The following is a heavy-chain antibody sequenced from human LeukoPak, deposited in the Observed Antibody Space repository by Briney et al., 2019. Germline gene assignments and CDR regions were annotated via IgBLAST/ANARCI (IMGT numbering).Heavy chain of an antibody. CDR2: INHSGST. CDR1: GFTFSNAW. D-gene: IGHD2-21*01. V-gene: IGHV4-4*02. CDR3: VQNRNFDWYY. J-gene: IGHJ4*02. Sequence: GSLRLSCAASGFTFSNAWMSWVRQAPGKGLEWIGEINHSGSTNYNPSLKSRVTISIDKSKNQFSLNLNSVIAADTAVYYCVQNRNFDWYYWGQGILVTVSS.